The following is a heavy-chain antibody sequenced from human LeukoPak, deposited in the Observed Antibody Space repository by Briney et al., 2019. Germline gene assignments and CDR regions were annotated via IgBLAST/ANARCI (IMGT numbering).Heavy chain of an antibody. D-gene: IGHD6-19*01. CDR2: IYWDDDR. CDR1: GFSLSTSGVG. J-gene: IGHJ4*03. Sequence: SGPTRVQPTQTLTLTCTFSGFSLSTSGVGVGWVRQPPGKALEWLAVIYWDDDRRYSPSLKKRLTITKDTSKNQVVLTMTNMDPGDTATYYCAHRPLGFISGWDNCYFDTWAPGTLVTVSS. V-gene: IGHV2-5*02. CDR3: AHRPLGFISGWDNCYFDT.